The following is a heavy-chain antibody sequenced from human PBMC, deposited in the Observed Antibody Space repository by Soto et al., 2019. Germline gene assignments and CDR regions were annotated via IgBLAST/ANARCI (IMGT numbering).Heavy chain of an antibody. J-gene: IGHJ4*02. V-gene: IGHV1-46*04. CDR2: FNPMSGSP. D-gene: IGHD6-13*01. Sequence: QVQLVQSGAEVKKPGASVKISCKTSGYIFINYYIHLVRQAPGQGLEWVALFNPMSGSPNYAQKLTGRGTVTSDTSTSTVYMELSSLISEDTAVYYRARDLAAADYWGQGTLVTVSS. CDR3: ARDLAAADY. CDR1: GYIFINYY.